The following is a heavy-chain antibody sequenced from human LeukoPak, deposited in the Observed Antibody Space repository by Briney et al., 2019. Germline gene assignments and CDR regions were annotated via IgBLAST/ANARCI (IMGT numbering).Heavy chain of an antibody. V-gene: IGHV1-24*01. CDR1: GYTLTELS. J-gene: IGHJ4*02. D-gene: IGHD3-22*01. Sequence: ASVKVSCKVSGYTLTELSMHWVRQAPGKGLEWMGGFDPEDGETTYAQKFQGRVTMTEDTSTDTAYMELSSLRSEDTAVYYCATDSSGYYHAPYFDYWGQGTLVTVSS. CDR2: FDPEDGET. CDR3: ATDSSGYYHAPYFDY.